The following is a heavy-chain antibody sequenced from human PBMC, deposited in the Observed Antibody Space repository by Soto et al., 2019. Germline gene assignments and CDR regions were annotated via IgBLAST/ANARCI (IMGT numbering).Heavy chain of an antibody. J-gene: IGHJ1*01. CDR2: IDRSGST. CDR3: ARKLLPTSH. Sequence: SETLSLTCAVYGGSFSGYYWSWIRQPPGKGLEWIGEIDRSGSTNYNPSLKSRVSISADTSKNQFPLKLTSVTAADTAVYYCARKLLPTSHWGQGTQVTLSS. V-gene: IGHV4-34*01. CDR1: GGSFSGYY. D-gene: IGHD2-15*01.